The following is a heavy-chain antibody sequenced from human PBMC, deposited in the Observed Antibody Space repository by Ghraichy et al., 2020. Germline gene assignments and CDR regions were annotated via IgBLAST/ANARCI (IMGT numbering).Heavy chain of an antibody. V-gene: IGHV4-30-2*01. CDR1: GGSISSGGYS. D-gene: IGHD3-22*01. Sequence: SETLSLTCAVSGGSISSGGYSWSWIRQPPGKGLEWIGYIYHSGSTYYNPSLKSRVTISVDRSKNQFSLKLSSVTAADTAVYYCARRISSGYNGGVQDAFDIWGQGTMVTVSS. J-gene: IGHJ3*02. CDR2: IYHSGST. CDR3: ARRISSGYNGGVQDAFDI.